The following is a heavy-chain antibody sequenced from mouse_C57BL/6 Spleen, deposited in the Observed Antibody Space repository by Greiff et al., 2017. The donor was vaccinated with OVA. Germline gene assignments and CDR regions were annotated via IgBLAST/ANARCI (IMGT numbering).Heavy chain of an antibody. CDR3: ARRYGYDFAMDY. V-gene: IGHV5-12*01. CDR2: ISNGGGST. Sequence: EVKVEESGGGLVQPGGSLKLSCAASGFTFSDYYMYWVRQTPEKRLEWVAYISNGGGSTYYPDTVKGRFTISRDNAKNTLYLQMSRLKSEDTAMYYCARRYGYDFAMDYWGQGTSVTVSS. D-gene: IGHD2-2*01. J-gene: IGHJ4*01. CDR1: GFTFSDYY.